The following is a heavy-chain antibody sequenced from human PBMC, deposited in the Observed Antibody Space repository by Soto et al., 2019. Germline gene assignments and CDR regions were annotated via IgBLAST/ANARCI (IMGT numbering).Heavy chain of an antibody. J-gene: IGHJ5*02. CDR2: IYPGDSDT. D-gene: IGHD2-2*01. V-gene: IGHV5-51*01. Sequence: PGESLKTSCKGSGYSFTSYWIGWVRQMPGKGLEWMGIIYPGDSDTRYSPSFQGQVTISADKSISTAYLQWSSLKASDTAMYYCARHAPCSSTSCYDNWFDPSGQGTLVTVSS. CDR3: ARHAPCSSTSCYDNWFDP. CDR1: GYSFTSYW.